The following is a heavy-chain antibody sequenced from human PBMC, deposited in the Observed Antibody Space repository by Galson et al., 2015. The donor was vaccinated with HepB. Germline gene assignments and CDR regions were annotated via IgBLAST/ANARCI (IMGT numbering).Heavy chain of an antibody. V-gene: IGHV3-30*18. J-gene: IGHJ4*02. CDR2: ISYDGSTK. D-gene: IGHD5-24*01. CDR3: AKDMRDGYPLEFDY. CDR1: GFIFNKYG. Sequence: SLRLSCAASGFIFNKYGMHWVRQAPGRGLEWVAVISYDGSTKYYGGSVEGRFTISRDNSENTLYLQMNTMRAEDTAVYYYAKDMRDGYPLEFDYWGQGTLVIVSS.